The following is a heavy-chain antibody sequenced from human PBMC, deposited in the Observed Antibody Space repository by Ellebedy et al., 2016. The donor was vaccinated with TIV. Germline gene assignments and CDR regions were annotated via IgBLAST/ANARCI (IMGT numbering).Heavy chain of an antibody. CDR2: ISYDANNK. V-gene: IGHV3-30*03. Sequence: GESLKISCAASGFTFSSYDMHWVRQAPGKGLEWVALISYDANNKYYADSVKGRFTISRDNSMTTLYLEMNSLRAEDTAVYYWARDLDKSSGWYGGAAYWGQGTLVTVSS. J-gene: IGHJ4*02. CDR1: GFTFSSYD. CDR3: ARDLDKSSGWYGGAAY. D-gene: IGHD6-19*01.